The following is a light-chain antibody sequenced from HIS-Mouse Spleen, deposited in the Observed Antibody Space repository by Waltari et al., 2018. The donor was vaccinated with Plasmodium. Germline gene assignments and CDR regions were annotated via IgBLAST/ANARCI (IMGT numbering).Light chain of an antibody. Sequence: DIQIPQSPSPLPASVGDRVPITCQASQDISNYLNWYQQKPGKAPKLLIYDASNLETGVPSRFSGSGSGTDFTFTISSLQPEDIATYYCQQYDNLPYTFGQGTKLEIK. CDR1: QDISNY. V-gene: IGKV1-33*01. CDR3: QQYDNLPYT. CDR2: DAS. J-gene: IGKJ2*01.